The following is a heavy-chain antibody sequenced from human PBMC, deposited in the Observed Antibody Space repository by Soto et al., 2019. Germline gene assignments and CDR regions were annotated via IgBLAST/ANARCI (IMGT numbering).Heavy chain of an antibody. J-gene: IGHJ5*02. Sequence: QLQLQESGPGLVKPSEALSLTCTVSGGSISSSGHYWGWIRQTPGKGLEWIGNIFYSGGTHYNASFRSRVSISVDSSTNQPSLKVTSVTAADTAVYYCARRSYGSGVDLWGRGTLVTVSS. CDR2: IFYSGGT. V-gene: IGHV4-39*01. D-gene: IGHD3-10*01. CDR1: GGSISSSGHY. CDR3: ARRSYGSGVDL.